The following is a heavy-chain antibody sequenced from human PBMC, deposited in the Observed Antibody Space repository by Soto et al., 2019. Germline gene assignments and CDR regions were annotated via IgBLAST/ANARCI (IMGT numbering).Heavy chain of an antibody. V-gene: IGHV3-53*01. CDR1: GFTVSSNY. D-gene: IGHD2-21*02. CDR2: IYSGGST. CDR3: ARDWAYCGGDCYSEGAFDI. Sequence: GGSLRLSCAASGFTVSSNYMSWVRQAPGKGLEWVSVIYSGGSTYYADSLKGRFTISRDNSKNTFYLQMNSLRAEDTAVYYCARDWAYCGGDCYSEGAFDIWGQGTMVTVSS. J-gene: IGHJ3*02.